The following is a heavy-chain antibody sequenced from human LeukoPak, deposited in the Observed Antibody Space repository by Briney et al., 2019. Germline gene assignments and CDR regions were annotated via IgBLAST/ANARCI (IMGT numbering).Heavy chain of an antibody. V-gene: IGHV3-23*01. CDR2: ITLSGGST. D-gene: IGHD2-2*01. CDR3: AKRGNPAVGHHYLDV. J-gene: IGHJ6*03. CDR1: GFTFSSNS. Sequence: GGSLRLSCAASGFTFSSNSMNWVRQAPGKGLEWVASITLSGGSTFYADSVKGRFTNSRDNSKNTLYLQMNSLSAEDTAVYYCAKRGNPAVGHHYLDVWGKGTTVSVSS.